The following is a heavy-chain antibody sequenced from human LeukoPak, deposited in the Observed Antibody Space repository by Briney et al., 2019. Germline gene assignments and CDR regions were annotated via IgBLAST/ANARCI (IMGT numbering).Heavy chain of an antibody. CDR1: GFTFSSYG. D-gene: IGHD3-3*01. Sequence: GGSLRLSCAASGFTFSSYGMHWVRQAPGKGLEWVAVISYDGSNKYYADSVKGRFTISRDNSKNTLYLQMNTLRAEDSAVYYCAKDPLEQHWGQGTLVTVSS. J-gene: IGHJ1*01. V-gene: IGHV3-30*18. CDR2: ISYDGSNK. CDR3: AKDPLEQH.